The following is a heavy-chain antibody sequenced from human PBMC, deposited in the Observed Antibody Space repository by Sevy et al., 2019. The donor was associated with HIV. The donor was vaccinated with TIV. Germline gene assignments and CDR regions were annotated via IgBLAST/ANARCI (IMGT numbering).Heavy chain of an antibody. V-gene: IGHV3-72*01. D-gene: IGHD2-21*01. J-gene: IGHJ6*03. CDR1: GFTFSDHY. Sequence: GGSLRLSCAASGFTFSDHYVDWVRQAPGKGLEWVDRIRNRPNSYTTEYAASVEGRFTISRDDSKNSLYLQMNSLKTEDSAVYYCVRGPNCGVGGCQQISPYCLDVWGKGATVTVSS. CDR3: VRGPNCGVGGCQQISPYCLDV. CDR2: IRNRPNSYTT.